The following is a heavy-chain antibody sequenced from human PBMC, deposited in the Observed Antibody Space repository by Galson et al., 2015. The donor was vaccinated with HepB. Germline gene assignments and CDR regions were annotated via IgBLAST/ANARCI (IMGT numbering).Heavy chain of an antibody. CDR3: ARDPLGQQLAAFDY. J-gene: IGHJ4*02. CDR2: ISAYNGNT. CDR1: GYTFTSYG. D-gene: IGHD6-13*01. Sequence: SVKVSCKASGYTFTSYGISWVRQAPGQGLEWMGWISAYNGNTNYAQKLQGRVTMTTDTSTSTAYMELRSLRSDDTAVYYCARDPLGQQLAAFDYWGQGTLVTVSS. V-gene: IGHV1-18*01.